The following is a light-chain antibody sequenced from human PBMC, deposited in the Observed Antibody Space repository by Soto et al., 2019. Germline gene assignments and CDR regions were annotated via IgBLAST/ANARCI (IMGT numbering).Light chain of an antibody. Sequence: NFMLTQPHSVSASPGKTVTLSCTRSSGSIASHYVQWYQQRPGSSPTPVIYEDNQRHSGVPDRFSGSIDSTSNSASLTISGLQTEDDAAYYCQSYGSSNHVVFGGGTKLTVL. CDR1: SGSIASHY. CDR2: EDN. CDR3: QSYGSSNHVV. J-gene: IGLJ2*01. V-gene: IGLV6-57*01.